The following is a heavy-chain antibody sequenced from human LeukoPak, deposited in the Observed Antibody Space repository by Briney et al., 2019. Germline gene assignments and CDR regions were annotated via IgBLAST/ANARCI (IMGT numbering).Heavy chain of an antibody. Sequence: GGSLRVSCAASGFTFSSYWMNWARQPPGKGLEWVASINHNGNVNYYVDSVKGRFTISRDNAKNSLYLQMSNLRAEDTAVYFCARGGGLDVWGQGATVTVSS. CDR1: GFTFSSYW. CDR3: ARGGGLDV. J-gene: IGHJ6*02. V-gene: IGHV3-7*03. D-gene: IGHD3-16*01. CDR2: INHNGNVN.